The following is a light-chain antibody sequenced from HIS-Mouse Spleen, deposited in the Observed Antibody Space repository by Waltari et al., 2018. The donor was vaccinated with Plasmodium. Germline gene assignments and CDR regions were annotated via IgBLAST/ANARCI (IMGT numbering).Light chain of an antibody. Sequence: QSALTQPASVSGSPGQSITISCPGPSSDVGSYNLVSWYQQHPGKAPKLMIYEGSKRPAGVSKRFSGSKSGNTASLTISGLQAEDEADYYCCSYAGSRMVFGGGTKLTVL. CDR1: SSDVGSYNL. V-gene: IGLV2-23*01. CDR3: CSYAGSRMV. CDR2: EGS. J-gene: IGLJ2*01.